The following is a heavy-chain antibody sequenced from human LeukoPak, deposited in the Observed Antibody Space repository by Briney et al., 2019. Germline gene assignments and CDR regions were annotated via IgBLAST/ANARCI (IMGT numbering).Heavy chain of an antibody. D-gene: IGHD6-6*01. CDR2: ISSSSSYI. CDR1: GFTFSSYS. J-gene: IGHJ5*02. V-gene: IGHV3-21*01. CDR3: ARGREGIAARWWVEEARWYFFDP. Sequence: GGSLRLSCAASGFTFSSYSMNWVRQAPGKGLEWVSSISSSSSYIYYADSLKGRFTISRDNAKNSLYLQMNSLRAEDTAVYYCARGREGIAARWWVEEARWYFFDPWGQGTLVTVSS.